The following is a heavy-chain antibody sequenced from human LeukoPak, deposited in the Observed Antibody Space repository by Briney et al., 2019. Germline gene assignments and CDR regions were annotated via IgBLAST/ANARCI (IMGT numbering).Heavy chain of an antibody. V-gene: IGHV1-18*01. Sequence: ASVKVSCMASGYTFTSYGISWVRQAPGQGLEWMGWISANNGNTIYAQKLQGRVTMTTDTSTSTAYMELRSLRSDDTAVYYCARDLLAMIPSFSAEYWGQGTLVTVSS. CDR2: ISANNGNT. CDR3: ARDLLAMIPSFSAEY. J-gene: IGHJ4*02. CDR1: GYTFTSYG. D-gene: IGHD5-12*01.